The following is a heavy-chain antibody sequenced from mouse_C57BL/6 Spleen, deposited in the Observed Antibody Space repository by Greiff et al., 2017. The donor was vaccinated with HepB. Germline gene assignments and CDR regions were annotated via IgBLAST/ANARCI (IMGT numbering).Heavy chain of an antibody. J-gene: IGHJ2*01. CDR2: ISDGGSYT. Sequence: EVQGVESGGGLVKPGGSLKLSCAASGFTFSSYAMSWVRQTPEKRLEWVATISDGGSYTYYPDNVKGRFTISRDNAKNNLYLQMSHLKSEDTAMYYCARDGYYGSSYVLYYIDYWGQGTTLTVSS. CDR3: ARDGYYGSSYVLYYIDY. V-gene: IGHV5-4*01. D-gene: IGHD1-1*01. CDR1: GFTFSSYA.